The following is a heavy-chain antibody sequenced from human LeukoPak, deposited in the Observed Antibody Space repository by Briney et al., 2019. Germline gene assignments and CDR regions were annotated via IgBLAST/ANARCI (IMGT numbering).Heavy chain of an antibody. CDR1: GGSISSYY. J-gene: IGHJ4*02. CDR3: ARARGFIDY. V-gene: IGHV4-59*06. D-gene: IGHD6-6*01. Sequence: SETLSLTCTVSGGSISSYYWSWIRQPPGKGLEWIGYIYYSGSTYYNPSLKSRVTISVDTSKNQFSLKLSSVTAADTAAYYCARARGFIDYWGQGTLVTVSS. CDR2: IYYSGST.